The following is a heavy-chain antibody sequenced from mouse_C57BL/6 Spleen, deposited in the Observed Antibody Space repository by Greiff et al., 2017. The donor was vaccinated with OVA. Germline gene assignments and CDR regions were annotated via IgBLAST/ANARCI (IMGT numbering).Heavy chain of an antibody. CDR2: ISYDGSN. Sequence: ESGPGLVKPSQSLSLTCSVTGYSITSGYYWNWIRQFPGNKLEWMGYISYDGSNNYNPSLKNRISITRDTSKNQFFLKLNSVTTEDTATYYCAREYAGMDYWGQGTSVTVSS. D-gene: IGHD6-5*01. CDR3: AREYAGMDY. CDR1: GYSITSGYY. J-gene: IGHJ4*01. V-gene: IGHV3-6*01.